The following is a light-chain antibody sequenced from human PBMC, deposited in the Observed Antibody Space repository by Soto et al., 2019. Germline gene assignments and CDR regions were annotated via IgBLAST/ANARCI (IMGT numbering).Light chain of an antibody. V-gene: IGKV1-12*01. CDR1: QGISTW. CDR3: QQATSFRART. CDR2: GAS. Sequence: DIQMTQSPSSVSASVGDRVTITCRASQGISTWLAWYQQKPGKTPKLLIYGASSLQSGVPSRFSGSGAGTAFSLTIGSLQPAEFATYYCQQATSFRARTFGQGTKVEIK. J-gene: IGKJ1*01.